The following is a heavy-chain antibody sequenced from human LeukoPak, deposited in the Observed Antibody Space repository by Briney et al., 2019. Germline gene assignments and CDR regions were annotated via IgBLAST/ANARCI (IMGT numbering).Heavy chain of an antibody. CDR2: INPNSGGT. D-gene: IGHD5-18*01. J-gene: IGHJ5*02. V-gene: IGHV1-2*02. CDR1: GYTFTGYY. Sequence: ASVKVSCKASGYTFTGYYMHWVRQAPGQGLEWMGWINPNSGGTNYAQKFQGRVTMTRDTSISTAYMELSRLRSDDTAVYYCARVLYYSYGLGAWGQGTLVTVSS. CDR3: ARVLYYSYGLGA.